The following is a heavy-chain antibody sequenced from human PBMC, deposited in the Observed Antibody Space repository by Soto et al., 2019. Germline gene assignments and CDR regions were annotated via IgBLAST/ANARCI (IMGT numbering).Heavy chain of an antibody. CDR1: GYLFSGYY. V-gene: IGHV1-2*04. CDR2: INPNSGGT. Sequence: GSVKVSCKASGYLFSGYYIHWVRQAPGQGLEWMGWINPNSGGTNFAQKFQGWVTMTWDTSISTAYMELSRLKSDDTAVYYCARASYCRGGSCYPFDYWGQGPLVTVSS. J-gene: IGHJ4*02. D-gene: IGHD2-15*01. CDR3: ARASYCRGGSCYPFDY.